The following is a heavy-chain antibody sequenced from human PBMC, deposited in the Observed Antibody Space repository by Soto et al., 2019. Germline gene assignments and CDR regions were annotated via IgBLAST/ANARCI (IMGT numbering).Heavy chain of an antibody. Sequence: QVQLVQSGAEVKKPGSSVKVSCKASGGTFSSYAISWVRQAPGQGLEWMGGIIPISGTAKYAQKFQDRVTIPADESTSTAYKELSSLRSEDTAVYYCARSQGSSTSLEIYYYYYYGMDVWGQGTTVTVSS. D-gene: IGHD2-2*01. CDR1: GGTFSSYA. CDR3: ARSQGSSTSLEIYYYYYYGMDV. CDR2: IIPISGTA. V-gene: IGHV1-69*01. J-gene: IGHJ6*02.